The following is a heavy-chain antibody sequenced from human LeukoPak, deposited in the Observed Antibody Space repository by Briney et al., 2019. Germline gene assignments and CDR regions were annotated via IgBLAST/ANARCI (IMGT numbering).Heavy chain of an antibody. D-gene: IGHD3-10*01. CDR3: ARDSTYYYGSGSSGAHPFDY. J-gene: IGHJ4*02. CDR2: ISYDGGNT. Sequence: GRSLRLSCAASGFTFSSYAMHWVRQAPGKGLELVAVISYDGGNTYYADSVKGRFTISRDNSKNTLYLQLNSLRAEDTAVDYCARDSTYYYGSGSSGAHPFDYWGQGTLVTVYS. CDR1: GFTFSSYA. V-gene: IGHV3-30*01.